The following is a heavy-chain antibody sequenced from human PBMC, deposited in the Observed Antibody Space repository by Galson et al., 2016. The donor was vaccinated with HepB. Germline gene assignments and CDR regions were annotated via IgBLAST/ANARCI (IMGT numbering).Heavy chain of an antibody. CDR1: GFAVNSNY. Sequence: LRLSCAASGFAVNSNYMTWVRQAPGKGLEWVSIIYSGGHTYYADSVKGRFTISRDNSKNTLYLQMNSLRADDTAVYYCVRGRGGWGSSSPIDDWGQGALVAVSS. V-gene: IGHV3-53*01. CDR2: IYSGGHT. J-gene: IGHJ4*02. D-gene: IGHD3-16*01. CDR3: VRGRGGWGSSSPIDD.